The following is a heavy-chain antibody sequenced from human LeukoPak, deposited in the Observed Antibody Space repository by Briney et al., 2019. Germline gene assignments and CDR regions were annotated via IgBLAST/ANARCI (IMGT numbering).Heavy chain of an antibody. V-gene: IGHV1-69*01. CDR2: IIPIFGTA. D-gene: IGHD4-17*01. Sequence: SVKVSCKASGGTFSSYAISWVRQAPGQGLEWMGGIIPIFGTANYAQKFQGRVTITADESTSTAYMELSSLRSEDTAVYYCARDRGAYGDYLYAFDIWGQGTMVTVSS. CDR1: GGTFSSYA. J-gene: IGHJ3*02. CDR3: ARDRGAYGDYLYAFDI.